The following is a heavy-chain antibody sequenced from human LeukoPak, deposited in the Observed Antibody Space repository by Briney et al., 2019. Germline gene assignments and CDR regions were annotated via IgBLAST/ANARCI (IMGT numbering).Heavy chain of an antibody. Sequence: PGGSLRLSCAASGFTFSSYWMSWVRQAPGKGLEWVANIKQDGSEKYYVDSVKGRFTISRDNAKNSLYLQMNSLRAEDTAVYYCARTNYYDSYLDAFDIWGQGTMVTVSS. CDR2: IKQDGSEK. CDR1: GFTFSSYW. J-gene: IGHJ3*02. CDR3: ARTNYYDSYLDAFDI. D-gene: IGHD3-22*01. V-gene: IGHV3-7*01.